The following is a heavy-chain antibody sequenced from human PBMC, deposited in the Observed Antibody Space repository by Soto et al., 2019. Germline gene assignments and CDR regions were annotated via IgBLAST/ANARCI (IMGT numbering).Heavy chain of an antibody. J-gene: IGHJ6*02. V-gene: IGHV3-23*01. Sequence: LRRSCEASGFTYNTNSMAWVVQAPVEVLEWFSSVIGTGSMTYYAVSVKGRFTSARDNSKNTVSLQMNNLRAEATGLYSCTKDTGYLSMYAWGQETTVAVAS. CDR3: TKDTGYLSMYA. CDR2: VIGTGSMT. CDR1: GFTYNTNS. D-gene: IGHD6-25*01.